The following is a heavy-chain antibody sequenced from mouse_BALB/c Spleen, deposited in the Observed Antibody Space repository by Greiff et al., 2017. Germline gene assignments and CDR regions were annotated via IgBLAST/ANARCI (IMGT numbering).Heavy chain of an antibody. J-gene: IGHJ3*01. CDR3: ASGSSWGPWFAY. V-gene: IGHV2-6-4*01. CDR1: GFSLSRYS. D-gene: IGHD1-1*01. CDR2: IWGGGST. Sequence: VHLVESGPGLVAPSQSLSITCTVSGFSLSRYSVHWVRQPPGKGLEWLGMIWGGGSTDYNSALKSRLSISKDNSKSQVFLKMNSLQTDDTAMYYCASGSSWGPWFAYWGQGTLVTVSA.